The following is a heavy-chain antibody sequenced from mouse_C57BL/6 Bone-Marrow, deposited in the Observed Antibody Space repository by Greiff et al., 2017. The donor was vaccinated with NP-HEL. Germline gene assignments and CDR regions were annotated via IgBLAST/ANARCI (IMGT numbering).Heavy chain of an antibody. CDR3: ARVSRWYFDV. J-gene: IGHJ1*03. Sequence: QVQLKQPGAELVKPGASVKMSCKASGYTFTSYWITWVKQRPGQGLEWIGDIYPGSGSTNYNEKFKSKATLTVDTSSSTAYMQLSSLTSEDSAVYYCARVSRWYFDVWGTGTTVTVSS. D-gene: IGHD6-2*01. V-gene: IGHV1-55*01. CDR2: IYPGSGST. CDR1: GYTFTSYW.